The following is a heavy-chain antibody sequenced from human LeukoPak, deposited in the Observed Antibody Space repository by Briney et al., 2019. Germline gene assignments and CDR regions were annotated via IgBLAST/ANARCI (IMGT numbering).Heavy chain of an antibody. J-gene: IGHJ4*02. CDR2: IYYSGST. Sequence: PSETLSLTCTVSGGSISSYYWSWIRQPPGKGLEWIGYIYYSGSTNYNPSLESRVTISVDTSKNQFSLKLSSVTAADTAVYYCARAVIKMATPFDYWGQGTLVTVSS. CDR3: ARAVIKMATPFDY. V-gene: IGHV4-59*01. CDR1: GGSISSYY. D-gene: IGHD5-24*01.